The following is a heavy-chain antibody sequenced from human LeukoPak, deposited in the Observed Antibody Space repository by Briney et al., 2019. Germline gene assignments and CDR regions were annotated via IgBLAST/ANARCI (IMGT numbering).Heavy chain of an antibody. CDR2: INHSGST. Sequence: PSETLSLTCAVYGGSFSGYYWSWIRQPPGKGLEWIGEINHSGSTNYNPSLKSRVTISVDTSKNQFSLKLSSVTAADTAVYYCARHRGPTYYYGSGSYYNPPDAFDIWGQGTMVTVSS. J-gene: IGHJ3*02. CDR3: ARHRGPTYYYGSGSYYNPPDAFDI. D-gene: IGHD3-10*01. V-gene: IGHV4-34*01. CDR1: GGSFSGYY.